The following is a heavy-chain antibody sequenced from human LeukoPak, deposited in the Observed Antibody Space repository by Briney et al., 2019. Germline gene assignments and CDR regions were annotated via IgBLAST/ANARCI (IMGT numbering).Heavy chain of an antibody. D-gene: IGHD3-10*01. V-gene: IGHV3-7*01. CDR2: INQDGSEK. CDR1: GFTSGNHW. Sequence: GGSLRPSCAASGFTSGNHWMSWVRQAPGKGLEWVANINQDGSEKYYVDSVTGRFTISRDNAKNSLYLQMNSLRAEDTAVYYCGRAYGAGSCDYWGQGTLVTVSS. J-gene: IGHJ4*02. CDR3: GRAYGAGSCDY.